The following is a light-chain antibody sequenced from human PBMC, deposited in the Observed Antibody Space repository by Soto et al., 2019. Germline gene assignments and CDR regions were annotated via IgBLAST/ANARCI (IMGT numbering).Light chain of an antibody. V-gene: IGKV3-15*01. Sequence: EIVMTQSPATLSVSPGERATLSCRASQSISTELAWYQHKPGQPPRLLIYSASTRATGVPARFTGSGSGSEFTLTISGLQSEDFAVYYCQQGHNWPLPFGQGTRLEI. CDR1: QSISTE. J-gene: IGKJ2*01. CDR3: QQGHNWPLP. CDR2: SAS.